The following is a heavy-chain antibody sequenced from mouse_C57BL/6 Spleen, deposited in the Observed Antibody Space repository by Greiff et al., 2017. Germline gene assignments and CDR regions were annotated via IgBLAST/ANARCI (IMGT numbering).Heavy chain of an antibody. CDR1: GYTFTDYN. Sequence: EVQLQESGPELVKPGASVKMSCKASGYTFTDYNMHWVKQSHGKSLEWIGYINPNNGGTSYNQKFKGKATLTVNKSSSTAYMELRSLTSEDSAVYYCARNYGSSYAMDYWGQGTSVTVSS. J-gene: IGHJ4*01. CDR2: INPNNGGT. D-gene: IGHD1-1*01. CDR3: ARNYGSSYAMDY. V-gene: IGHV1-22*01.